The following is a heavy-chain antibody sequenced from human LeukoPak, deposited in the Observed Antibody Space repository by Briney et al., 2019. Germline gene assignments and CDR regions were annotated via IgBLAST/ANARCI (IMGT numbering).Heavy chain of an antibody. CDR3: ARQLGGSGSY. CDR1: GFTVNNYG. J-gene: IGHJ4*02. D-gene: IGHD3-10*01. CDR2: MYSDGSTT. V-gene: IGHV3-30*12. Sequence: GRSLRLSCAASGFTVNNYGVHWVRQAPGKGLEWVAVMYSDGSTTFYGDSVKGRFTISRDNTKNSVYLQMHSLRAEDTAVYYCARQLGGSGSYWGQGTLVTVSS.